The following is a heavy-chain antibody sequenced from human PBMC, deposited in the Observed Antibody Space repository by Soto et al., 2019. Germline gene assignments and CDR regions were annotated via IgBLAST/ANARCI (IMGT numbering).Heavy chain of an antibody. D-gene: IGHD6-19*01. CDR3: ARVIAVAGTGYWFDP. Sequence: SETLSLTCTVSGASISSYYWSWIRQPPGKGLEWIGYIYYSGSTNYNPSLKSRVTISLDTSKNQLSLKLSSVSAAATAVYHCARVIAVAGTGYWFDPWGQGTLVTVSS. J-gene: IGHJ5*01. V-gene: IGHV4-59*01. CDR2: IYYSGST. CDR1: GASISSYY.